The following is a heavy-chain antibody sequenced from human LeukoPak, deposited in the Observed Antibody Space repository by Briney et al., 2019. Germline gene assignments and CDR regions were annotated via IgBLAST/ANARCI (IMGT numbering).Heavy chain of an antibody. CDR2: IWYDGSNK. CDR1: GFTFSSYG. V-gene: IGHV3-33*01. CDR3: ARAYCSSTSCSSPFDY. J-gene: IGHJ4*02. Sequence: GGSLRLSCAASGFTFSSYGMHWVRQAPGKGLEGLAVIWYDGSNKYYADSVKGRFTISRDNSKNTLYLQMNSLRAEDTAVYYCARAYCSSTSCSSPFDYWGQGTLVTVSS. D-gene: IGHD2-2*01.